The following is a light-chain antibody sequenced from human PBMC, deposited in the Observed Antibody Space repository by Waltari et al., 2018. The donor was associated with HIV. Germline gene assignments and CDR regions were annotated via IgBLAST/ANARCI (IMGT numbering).Light chain of an antibody. V-gene: IGLV1-47*01. CDR1: TSNIGNNF. Sequence: QSVLTQAPSVSRPPGQRVIMSCSGSTSNIGNNFISVFQQVSGRAPRLVIYRSDQRPSGVPDRISAAKAGSSATLAITGLQSGDEAVYFCASWDDNLSHWVFGGGTKVTV. CDR2: RSD. J-gene: IGLJ3*02. CDR3: ASWDDNLSHWV.